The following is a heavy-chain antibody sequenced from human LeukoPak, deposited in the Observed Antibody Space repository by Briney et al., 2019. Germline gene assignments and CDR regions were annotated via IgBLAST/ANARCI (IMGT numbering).Heavy chain of an antibody. V-gene: IGHV1-69*05. D-gene: IGHD3-3*01. CDR1: GGTFSSYA. CDR2: IIPIFGTA. J-gene: IGHJ4*02. CDR3: AITGGDFWSGYYYIDY. Sequence: SVKVSCKASGGTFSSYAISWVRQAPGQGLEWMGRIIPIFGTANYAQKFQGRVTITTDESTSTAYMELSSRRSEDTAVYYCAITGGDFWSGYYYIDYWGQGTLVTVSS.